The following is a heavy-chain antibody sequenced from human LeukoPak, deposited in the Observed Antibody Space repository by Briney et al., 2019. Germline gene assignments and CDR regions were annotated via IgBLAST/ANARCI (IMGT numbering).Heavy chain of an antibody. CDR3: ARDTKGKRMLGDYYYYMDV. V-gene: IGHV1-69*05. Sequence: SVKVSCKASGGTFSSYAISWVRQAPGQGLEWMGGIIPIFGTANYAQKFQGRVTIATDESTSTAYMELSSLRSEDTAVYYCARDTKGKRMLGDYYYYMDVWGKGTTVTVSS. CDR2: IIPIFGTA. J-gene: IGHJ6*03. D-gene: IGHD2-8*01. CDR1: GGTFSSYA.